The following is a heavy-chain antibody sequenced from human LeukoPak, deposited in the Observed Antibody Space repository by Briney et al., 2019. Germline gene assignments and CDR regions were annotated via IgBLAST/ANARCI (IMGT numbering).Heavy chain of an antibody. D-gene: IGHD6-13*01. CDR2: IYYSGST. Sequence: SETLSLTCTVSGGSISSSSYYWGWIRQPPGKGLEWIASIYYSGSTYYNPSLKSRVTISVDTSKHQFSLKLSSVTAADTAVYYCARQRIAAVGVDYWGQGTLVTVSS. CDR1: GGSISSSSYY. CDR3: ARQRIAAVGVDY. V-gene: IGHV4-39*01. J-gene: IGHJ4*02.